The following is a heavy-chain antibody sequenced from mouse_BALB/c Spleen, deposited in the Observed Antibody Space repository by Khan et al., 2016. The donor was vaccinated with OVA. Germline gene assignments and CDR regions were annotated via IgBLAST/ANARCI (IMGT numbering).Heavy chain of an antibody. V-gene: IGHV5-17*02. CDR2: ISGDSNTI. CDR3: ARPSFYGYYFDQ. D-gene: IGHD1-1*01. Sequence: VQLKESGGGLVQPGGSRKLSCAASGFTFSSFGMHWVRQAPEKGLEWVAYISGDSNTIYYTDTVKGRFTISRDNPKNTLFLQMTSLRSEDTAMYYCARPSFYGYYFDQWGHGTTLTVSS. CDR1: GFTFSSFG. J-gene: IGHJ2*01.